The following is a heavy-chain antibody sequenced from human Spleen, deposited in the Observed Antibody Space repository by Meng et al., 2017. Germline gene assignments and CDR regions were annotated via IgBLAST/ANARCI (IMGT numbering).Heavy chain of an antibody. V-gene: IGHV4-38-2*02. CDR3: ARDGGSGRYAVF. J-gene: IGHJ4*02. CDR2: IYQSGST. D-gene: IGHD1-26*01. CDR1: GYSITGGYN. Sequence: SQTLSLTFSVSGYSITGGYNWGCIRQSPGKGLEWIGSIYQSGSTYYNPSLKSRVTMSVDTSKNQFSLKLNSVTAADTAMYYCARDGGSGRYAVFWGQGTLVTVSS.